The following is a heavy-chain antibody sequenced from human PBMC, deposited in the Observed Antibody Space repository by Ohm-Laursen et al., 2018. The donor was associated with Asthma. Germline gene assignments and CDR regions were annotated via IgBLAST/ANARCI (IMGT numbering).Heavy chain of an antibody. CDR2: ISASAGTM. J-gene: IGHJ4*02. V-gene: IGHV3-11*01. CDR1: GITFSDSY. Sequence: SLRLSCAASGITFSDSYMTWIRQAPGKGLEWISYISASAGTMYYADSVKGRFTISRDNAKKSLFLHMSSLRSEDTAVYYCATERDYGGNSGVDYWGQGTLVTVSS. D-gene: IGHD4-23*01. CDR3: ATERDYGGNSGVDY.